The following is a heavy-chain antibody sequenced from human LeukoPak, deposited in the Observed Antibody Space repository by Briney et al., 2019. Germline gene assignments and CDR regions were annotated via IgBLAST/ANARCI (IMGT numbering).Heavy chain of an antibody. J-gene: IGHJ1*01. CDR1: GYTLTELS. V-gene: IGHV1-24*01. D-gene: IGHD1-20*01. CDR2: FDPEDGET. Sequence: ASVKVSCKVSGYTLTELSMHWVRQAPGKGLEWMGSFDPEDGETIYGQKFQGRVTMTEDTSTDTAYMNLSSLRSEDTAVYYCATSPTATGYNSNWGQGTLVTVSS. CDR3: ATSPTATGYNSN.